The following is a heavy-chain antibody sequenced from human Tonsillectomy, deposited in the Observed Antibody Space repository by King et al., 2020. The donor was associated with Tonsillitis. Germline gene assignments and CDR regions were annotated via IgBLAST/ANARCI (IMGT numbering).Heavy chain of an antibody. D-gene: IGHD3-3*01. CDR1: GGSFSGYY. CDR3: ARESNFWSAYLYYFDY. Sequence: VQLQQWGAGLLKPSETLSLTCAVYGGSFSGYYWSWIRQPPGKGLEWIGEINHSGSTNYNPSLKSRVTISVDTSKNQFSLNLSSVTAADTAVYYCARESNFWSAYLYYFDYWGQGTLVTVSS. V-gene: IGHV4-34*01. CDR2: INHSGST. J-gene: IGHJ4*02.